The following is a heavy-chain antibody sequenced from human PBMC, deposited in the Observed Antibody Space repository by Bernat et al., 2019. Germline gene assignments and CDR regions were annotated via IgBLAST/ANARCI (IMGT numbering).Heavy chain of an antibody. CDR1: GFTFSSYG. CDR3: ARLGYRLAEY. J-gene: IGHJ4*02. Sequence: VQLVESGGGVVQPGRSLRLSCAVSGFTFSSYGMHWVRQAPGEGLEWVANLNQDGSETYYVDSLKGRFTISRDNTKNSLYLQMNSLRTEDTAVYFCARLGYRLAEYWGQGTLVTVSA. V-gene: IGHV3-7*03. CDR2: LNQDGSET. D-gene: IGHD3-16*02.